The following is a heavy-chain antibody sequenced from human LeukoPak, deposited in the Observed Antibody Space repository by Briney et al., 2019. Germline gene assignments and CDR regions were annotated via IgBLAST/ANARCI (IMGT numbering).Heavy chain of an antibody. CDR2: IIPIFGTA. J-gene: IGHJ5*02. V-gene: IGHV1-69*13. D-gene: IGHD4-23*01. CDR3: ARDLRKNYGGDGWFDP. CDR1: GGTFSSYA. Sequence: GASMKVSCKASGGTFSSYAISWVRQAPGQGLEWMGGIIPIFGTANYAQKFQGRVTITADESTSTAYMELSSLRSEDTAVYYCARDLRKNYGGDGWFDPWGQGTLVTVSS.